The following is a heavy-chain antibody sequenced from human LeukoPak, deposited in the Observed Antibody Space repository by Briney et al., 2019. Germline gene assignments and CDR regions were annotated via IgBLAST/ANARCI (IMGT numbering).Heavy chain of an antibody. CDR3: ATIAAAGTVG. J-gene: IGHJ4*02. CDR2: INHSGST. D-gene: IGHD6-13*01. Sequence: SETLSLTCAVYGGSFSDYYWSWIRQPPEMRLEWIGEINHSGSTNYNPSLKSRVSMSVDTSKNQFSLKLSSVTAADTAIYYYATIAAAGTVGWGQGTPVTVSS. V-gene: IGHV4-34*01. CDR1: GGSFSDYY.